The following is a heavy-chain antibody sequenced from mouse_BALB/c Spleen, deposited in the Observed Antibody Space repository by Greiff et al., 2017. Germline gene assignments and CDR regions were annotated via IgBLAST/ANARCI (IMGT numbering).Heavy chain of an antibody. CDR2: ISYSGST. CDR1: GYSITSDYA. J-gene: IGHJ1*01. V-gene: IGHV3-2*02. D-gene: IGHD1-1*01. Sequence: ESGPGLVKPSQSLSLTCTVTGYSITSDYAWNWIRQFPGNKLEWVGYISYSGSTSYNPSLNSRITITRDTSKNQFFLQFNAVTTEDTATYYCSYYGSSYWYLDVWGAGTTVTVSS. CDR3: SYYGSSYWYLDV.